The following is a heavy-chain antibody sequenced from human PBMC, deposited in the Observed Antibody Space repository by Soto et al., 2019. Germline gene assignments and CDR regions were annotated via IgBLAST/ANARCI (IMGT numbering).Heavy chain of an antibody. V-gene: IGHV4-39*01. J-gene: IGHJ5*02. CDR1: GRSISEINSY. D-gene: IGHD5-12*01. CDR3: ARPEGGYGSGYSWFDP. CDR2: IHHTGST. Sequence: SETLSLTCSVSGRSISEINSYWGWIRQTPGEGLEWIGTIHHTGSTYYDPSLKSRVIISLDTSKNQFSLKLSSVTAADTALYYCARPEGGYGSGYSWFDPWGQGTRVTVSS.